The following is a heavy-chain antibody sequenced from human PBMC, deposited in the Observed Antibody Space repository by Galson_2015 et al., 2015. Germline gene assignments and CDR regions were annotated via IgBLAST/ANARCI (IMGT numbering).Heavy chain of an antibody. V-gene: IGHV3-30-3*01. D-gene: IGHD6-19*01. Sequence: SLRLSCAASGFTFSSYAMHWVRQAPGKGLEWVAVISYDGSNKYYADSVKGRFTISRDNSKNTLYLQMNSLRAEDTAVYYCARGIAVAGNGEGDYWGQGTLVTVSS. CDR2: ISYDGSNK. CDR3: ARGIAVAGNGEGDY. CDR1: GFTFSSYA. J-gene: IGHJ4*02.